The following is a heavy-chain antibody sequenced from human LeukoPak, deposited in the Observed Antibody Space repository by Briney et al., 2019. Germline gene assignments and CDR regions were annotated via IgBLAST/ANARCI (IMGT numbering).Heavy chain of an antibody. CDR3: ATDLSELGTFDY. J-gene: IGHJ4*02. V-gene: IGHV1-24*01. CDR2: FDPEDGET. D-gene: IGHD1-26*01. Sequence: ASVKVSCKASGYTLTELSMHWVRQAPGKGLEWMGGFDPEDGETIYAQKFQGRVTMTEDTSTDTAYMELSSLRSEDTAVYYCATDLSELGTFDYWGQGTLVTVSS. CDR1: GYTLTELS.